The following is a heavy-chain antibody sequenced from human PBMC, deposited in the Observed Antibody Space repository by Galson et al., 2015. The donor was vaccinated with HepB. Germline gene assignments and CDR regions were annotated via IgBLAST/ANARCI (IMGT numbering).Heavy chain of an antibody. D-gene: IGHD6-19*01. CDR1: GFTFSSYS. V-gene: IGHV3-48*02. CDR3: ASRRGSSGPDWGY. CDR2: ISSGSSTI. Sequence: SLRLSCAASGFTFSSYSMNWVRQAPGKGLEWVSYISSGSSTIDYADSVEGRFTISRDKAKNSLYLQMNSLRDEDTAVDYCASRRGSSGPDWGYWGQGTLVTVSS. J-gene: IGHJ4*02.